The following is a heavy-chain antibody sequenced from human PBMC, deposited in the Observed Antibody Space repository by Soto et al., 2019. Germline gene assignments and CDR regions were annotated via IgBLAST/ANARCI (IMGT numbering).Heavy chain of an antibody. CDR2: IHHSGSI. CDR3: AREDDGGDTLDV. D-gene: IGHD2-21*02. V-gene: IGHV4-30-4*08. J-gene: IGHJ6*02. CDR1: GGSISGDYYH. Sequence: QVQLQQSGPGLVKPSQTLSLTCTVSGGSISGDYYHWTWIRQSPEKGLEWIGYIHHSGSILYNPSLKSRLTISVDTSKNQFSLHLSSVTAADTAVYFCAREDDGGDTLDVWGQGTTVTVSS.